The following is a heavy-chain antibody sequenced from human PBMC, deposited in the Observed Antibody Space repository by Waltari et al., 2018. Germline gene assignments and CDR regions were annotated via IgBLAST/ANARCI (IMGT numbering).Heavy chain of an antibody. J-gene: IGHJ5*02. Sequence: QVQLVQSGAEVKKPGSSVKVSCKASGGTFSSYAISWVRQAPGQGLEWMGGIIPIFGTANYAQKFQGRVTITADESTSTAYMELSSLRSEDTAVYYCARESGFVVVVAATLAGWFDPWGQGTLVTVSS. CDR1: GGTFSSYA. CDR3: ARESGFVVVVAATLAGWFDP. CDR2: IIPIFGTA. V-gene: IGHV1-69*01. D-gene: IGHD2-15*01.